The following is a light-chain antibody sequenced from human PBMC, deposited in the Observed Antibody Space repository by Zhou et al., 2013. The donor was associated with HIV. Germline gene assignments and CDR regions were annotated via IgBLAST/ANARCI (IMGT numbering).Light chain of an antibody. V-gene: IGKV1-5*03. CDR2: KAS. Sequence: DIQMTQSPSTLSASVGDRVTITCRASQSISTWLAWYQQKRGKAPKLLIYKASNLESGVPSRFSGSGSGTEFTLTISSLQPEDFATYYCQQSYGSLLTFGQGTRLDI. J-gene: IGKJ5*01. CDR1: QSISTW. CDR3: QQSYGSLLT.